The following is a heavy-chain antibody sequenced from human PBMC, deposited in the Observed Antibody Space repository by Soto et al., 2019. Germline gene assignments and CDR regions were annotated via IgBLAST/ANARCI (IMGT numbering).Heavy chain of an antibody. Sequence: QVQLVESGGGVVQPGRSLRLSCAASGFTFSSYGMHWVRQAPGKGLEWVATVWYDGSNKYYADFMKGRLTISRDDSKNTLYLHLIGMRAEDTAVYYCARGEFDDSSGGVVYWGQGTLVTVSS. CDR3: ARGEFDDSSGGVVY. D-gene: IGHD3-22*01. CDR2: VWYDGSNK. CDR1: GFTFSSYG. V-gene: IGHV3-33*01. J-gene: IGHJ4*02.